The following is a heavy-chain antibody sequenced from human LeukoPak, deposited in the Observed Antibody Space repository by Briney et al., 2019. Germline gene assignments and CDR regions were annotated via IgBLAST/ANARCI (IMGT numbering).Heavy chain of an antibody. D-gene: IGHD6-13*01. J-gene: IGHJ4*02. Sequence: SETLSLTCAVSGYSISSGYYWGWIRQPPGKGLEWIGSIYHSGSTYYNPSLKSRVTISVDTSKNQFSLKLSSVTAADTAVYYCVRRPGGGSSWYNYWGQGTLVTVSS. CDR3: VRRPGGGSSWYNY. CDR2: IYHSGST. CDR1: GYSISSGYY. V-gene: IGHV4-38-2*01.